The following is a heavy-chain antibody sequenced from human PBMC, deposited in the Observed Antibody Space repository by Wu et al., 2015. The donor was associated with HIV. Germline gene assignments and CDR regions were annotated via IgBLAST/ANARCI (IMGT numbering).Heavy chain of an antibody. D-gene: IGHD3-10*01. J-gene: IGHJ3*02. CDR1: GYTFTGYY. Sequence: QVQLVQSGAEVKKPGASVKVSCKASGYTFTGYYMHWVRQAPGQGLEWMGWINPNSGDTNYAQKFQGRVTMTRDTSISTAYMELSRLRSDDTAVYYCARVPSRRITDAFDIWGQGDNGHRLF. V-gene: IGHV1-2*02. CDR3: ARVPSRRITDAFDI. CDR2: INPNSGDT.